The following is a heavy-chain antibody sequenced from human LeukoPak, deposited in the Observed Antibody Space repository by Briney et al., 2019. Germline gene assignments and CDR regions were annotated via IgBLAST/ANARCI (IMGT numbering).Heavy chain of an antibody. CDR1: GGSISSSSYS. Sequence: SETLSLTCTVSGGSISSSSYSWGWLRQPPGKGLEWIGSIYYSGSTYYNPSLKSRVTISVDTSMNQFSLKLSSVTAADTAVYYCARRKRGGLLLIRVFDYWGQGTLVTVSS. J-gene: IGHJ4*02. V-gene: IGHV4-39*01. D-gene: IGHD3-22*01. CDR2: IYYSGST. CDR3: ARRKRGGLLLIRVFDY.